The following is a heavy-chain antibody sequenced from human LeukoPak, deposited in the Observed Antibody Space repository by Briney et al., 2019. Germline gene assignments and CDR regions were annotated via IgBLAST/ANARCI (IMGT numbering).Heavy chain of an antibody. Sequence: ASVKVSCKASGYTFTSYAMNWVRQAPGQGLEWMGWINTNTGNPTYAQGFTGQFVFSLDTSVSTAYLQISSLKAADTAVYYCARSTLDWSLYHPPHDFYYYVMDVWGQGTTVTVSS. D-gene: IGHD3-9*01. V-gene: IGHV7-4-1*02. CDR2: INTNTGNP. J-gene: IGHJ6*02. CDR1: GYTFTSYA. CDR3: ARSTLDWSLYHPPHDFYYYVMDV.